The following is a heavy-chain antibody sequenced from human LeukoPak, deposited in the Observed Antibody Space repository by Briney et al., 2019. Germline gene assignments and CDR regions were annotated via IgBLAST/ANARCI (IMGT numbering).Heavy chain of an antibody. J-gene: IGHJ4*02. Sequence: SETLSLTCTVSGGSISSGGYYWSWIRQHPGKGLEWIGHIYYSGTSFYNPSLTSRVTISVDTSKNQISLKLTSVNDADTAVYYCARIERSSYSLGFDYWGQGTLVTVSS. CDR3: ARIERSSYSLGFDY. CDR1: GGSISSGGYY. D-gene: IGHD6-6*01. V-gene: IGHV4-31*03. CDR2: IYYSGTS.